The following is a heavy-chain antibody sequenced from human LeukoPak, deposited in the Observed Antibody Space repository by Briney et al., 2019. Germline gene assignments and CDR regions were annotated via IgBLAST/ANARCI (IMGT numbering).Heavy chain of an antibody. D-gene: IGHD2-8*01. CDR1: GFTFSSYA. J-gene: IGHJ5*02. CDR3: AKDGENCTNGVCYNRFDP. CDR2: ISGSGGST. Sequence: GRSLRLSGAASGFTFSSYAMSWVRQAPGKGLEWVSAISGSGGSTYYADSVKGRFTISRDNSKNTLYLQMNSLRAEDTAVYYCAKDGENCTNGVCYNRFDPWGQGTLVTVSS. V-gene: IGHV3-23*01.